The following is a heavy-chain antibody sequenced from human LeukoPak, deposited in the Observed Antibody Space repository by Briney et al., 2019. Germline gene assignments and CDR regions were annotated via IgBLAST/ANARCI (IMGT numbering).Heavy chain of an antibody. CDR1: GYSFTSYW. J-gene: IGHJ4*02. V-gene: IGHV5-51*01. Sequence: GESLKISCKGSGYSFTSYWIGWVRQVPGKGLEWMGIIYPGDSDTRYSPSFQGQVTISADKSISTAYLQWSSLKASDTAMYYCARQYCSSTSCYSTDFDYWAREPWSPSPQ. CDR2: IYPGDSDT. CDR3: ARQYCSSTSCYSTDFDY. D-gene: IGHD2-2*01.